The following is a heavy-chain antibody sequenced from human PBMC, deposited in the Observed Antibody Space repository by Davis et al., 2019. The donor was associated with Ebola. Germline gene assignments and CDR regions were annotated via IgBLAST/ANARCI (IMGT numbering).Heavy chain of an antibody. D-gene: IGHD1-26*01. V-gene: IGHV3-33*01. CDR3: ARDSGRWELLGAVDY. CDR1: GFTFSSYG. J-gene: IGHJ4*02. Sequence: PGGSLRLSCAASGFTFSSYGMHWVRQAPGKGLEWVAVIWYDGSNKYYADSVKGRFTISRDNSKNTLYLQMNSLGAEDTAVYYCARDSGRWELLGAVDYWGQGTLVTVSS. CDR2: IWYDGSNK.